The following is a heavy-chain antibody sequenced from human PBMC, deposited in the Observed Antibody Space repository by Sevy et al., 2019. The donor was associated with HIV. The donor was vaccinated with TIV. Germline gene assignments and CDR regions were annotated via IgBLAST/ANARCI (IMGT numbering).Heavy chain of an antibody. CDR2: IYYSGST. CDR1: GGSVSSGSYY. J-gene: IGHJ4*02. D-gene: IGHD6-13*01. Sequence: SKTLSLTCTVSGGSVSSGSYYWSWIRQPPGKGLEWIGYIYYSGSTNYNPSLKSRVTISVDTSKNQFSLKLSSVTAADTAVYYCARSRARIAAAVYFDYWGQGTLVTVSS. CDR3: ARSRARIAAAVYFDY. V-gene: IGHV4-61*01.